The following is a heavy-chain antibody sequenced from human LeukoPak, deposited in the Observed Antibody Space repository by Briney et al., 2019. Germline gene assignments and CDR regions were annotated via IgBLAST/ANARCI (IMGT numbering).Heavy chain of an antibody. V-gene: IGHV1-69*01. D-gene: IGHD4-17*01. CDR1: GGTFSSYA. Sequence: ASVKVSCKASGGTFSSYAISWVRQAPGQGLEWMGGIIPIFGTANHAQKFQGRVTITADESTSTAYMELSSLRSEDTAVYYCARATRAATVTTDPFDYWGQGTLVTVSS. J-gene: IGHJ4*02. CDR2: IIPIFGTA. CDR3: ARATRAATVTTDPFDY.